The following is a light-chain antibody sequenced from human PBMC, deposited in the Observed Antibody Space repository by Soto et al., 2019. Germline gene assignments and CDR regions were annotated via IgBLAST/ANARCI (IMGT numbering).Light chain of an antibody. Sequence: QSVLTQPASVSGSPGQSITISCTGTSSDVGGYNYVSWYQQHPGKAPKLMIYDVSNRPSGVSNRFSGSKSGNTASLTIFGLQAEDEADCYCSSYTSSSTLYVFGTGTKVTVL. J-gene: IGLJ1*01. CDR3: SSYTSSSTLYV. V-gene: IGLV2-14*01. CDR1: SSDVGGYNY. CDR2: DVS.